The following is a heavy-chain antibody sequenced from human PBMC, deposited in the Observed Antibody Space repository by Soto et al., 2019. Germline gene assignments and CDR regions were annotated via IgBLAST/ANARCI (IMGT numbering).Heavy chain of an antibody. CDR3: ARASVVVVDGFDY. D-gene: IGHD2-15*01. Sequence: GGSLRLSCAASGFTFSSYEMNWVRQAPGKGLEWVSYISTSGSTIYYTDSVKGRFTISRDNAKNSLYLQMNSLRAEDTAVYYCARASVVVVDGFDYWGQGTLVTVSS. V-gene: IGHV3-48*03. CDR2: ISTSGSTI. CDR1: GFTFSSYE. J-gene: IGHJ4*02.